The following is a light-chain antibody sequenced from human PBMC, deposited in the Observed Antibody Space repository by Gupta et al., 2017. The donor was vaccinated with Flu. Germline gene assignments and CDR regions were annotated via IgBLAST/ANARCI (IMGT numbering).Light chain of an antibody. Sequence: GDSVTISCRASQNVDTHLNWYRQKLGKAPELLIYADSALQSGIPSRFSGSGSGTDFTLTISNLQPEDSATYFCQQTYVYPRSFGQGTTMEIK. J-gene: IGKJ1*01. CDR3: QQTYVYPRS. CDR1: QNVDTH. CDR2: ADS. V-gene: IGKV1-39*01.